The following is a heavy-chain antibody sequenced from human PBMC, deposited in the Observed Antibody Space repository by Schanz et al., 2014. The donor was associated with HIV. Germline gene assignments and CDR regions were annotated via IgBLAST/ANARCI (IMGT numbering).Heavy chain of an antibody. CDR1: TFTFNNYD. J-gene: IGHJ6*02. D-gene: IGHD2-15*01. CDR2: IIFNFFST. V-gene: IGHV3-23*01. Sequence: EVQLLESGGGLVQPGGSLRLSCAASTFTFNNYDMGWVLHSPFNFLYFFSFIIFNFFSTYHADSVKGRFTIARDNSKNTLYLQMNSLRAEDTALYYCAKPYCSGGSCPALPAGGMDVWGQGTTVTVSS. CDR3: AKPYCSGGSCPALPAGGMDV.